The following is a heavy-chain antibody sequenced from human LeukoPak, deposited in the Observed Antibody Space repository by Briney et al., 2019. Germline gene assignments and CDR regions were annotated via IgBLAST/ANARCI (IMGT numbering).Heavy chain of an antibody. CDR1: GYSFTSYW. J-gene: IGHJ4*02. D-gene: IGHD3-9*01. V-gene: IGHV5-51*01. Sequence: GQSLTLSCMGSGYSFTSYWIGWVSQLPGKGLEWVGFIYPGDSDTRYSPSFQGQVTISADKSISTAYLQWSSLKASDTAMYYCARQLYYDILTGYYSDYWGQGTVVTVSS. CDR2: IYPGDSDT. CDR3: ARQLYYDILTGYYSDY.